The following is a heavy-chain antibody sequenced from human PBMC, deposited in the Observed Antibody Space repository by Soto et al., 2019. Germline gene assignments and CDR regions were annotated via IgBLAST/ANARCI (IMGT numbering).Heavy chain of an antibody. Sequence: GGSLRLSCAVSGFTFDDYAMHWVRQAPGKGLEWVSGISWNSGSIGYADSVKGRFTISRDNAKNSLYLQMNSLRAEDTAVYYCARGGSSSSAAYYYYGMDVWGQGTTVTVSS. J-gene: IGHJ6*02. V-gene: IGHV3-9*01. CDR2: ISWNSGSI. D-gene: IGHD6-6*01. CDR1: GFTFDDYA. CDR3: ARGGSSSSAAYYYYGMDV.